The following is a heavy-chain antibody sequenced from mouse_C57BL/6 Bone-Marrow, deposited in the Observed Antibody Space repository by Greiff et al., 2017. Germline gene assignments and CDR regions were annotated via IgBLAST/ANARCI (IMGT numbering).Heavy chain of an antibody. J-gene: IGHJ4*01. CDR2: IYIGNGYP. CDR1: GYTFTSYG. D-gene: IGHD2-4*01. V-gene: IGHV1-58*01. Sequence: EVQLQQSGAELVRPGSSVKMSCKTSGYTFTSYGINWVKQRPGQGLEWIGYIYIGNGYPESNEKFKGKATLTSDTSSSTAYMQRSSLTSEDSAIYFCASRYYDYDGGAMDSGGQGTSGTFSS. CDR3: ASRYYDYDGGAMDS.